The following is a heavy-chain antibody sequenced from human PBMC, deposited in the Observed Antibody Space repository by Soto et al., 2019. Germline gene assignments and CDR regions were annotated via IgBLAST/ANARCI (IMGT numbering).Heavy chain of an antibody. V-gene: IGHV4-30-4*01. CDR2: IYYSGST. CDR1: GGSISSGDYY. J-gene: IGHJ6*02. Sequence: KASETLSLTCTVSGGSISSGDYYWSWIRQPPGKGLEWIGYIYYSGSTYYNPSLKSRVTISVDTSKNQFSLKLSSVTAADTAVYYCARHYYDSSGYPGGYYGMDVWGQGTTVTVSS. CDR3: ARHYYDSSGYPGGYYGMDV. D-gene: IGHD3-22*01.